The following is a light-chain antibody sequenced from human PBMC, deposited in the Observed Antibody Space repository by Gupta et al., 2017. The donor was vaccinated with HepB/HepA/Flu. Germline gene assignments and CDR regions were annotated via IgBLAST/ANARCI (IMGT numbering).Light chain of an antibody. CDR3: QQSYSTSIFT. CDR2: AAS. V-gene: IGKV1-39*01. Sequence: DIQMTQSPSSLSASVGDRVTITCRASQSISSYLNWYQQKPGKAPKLLIYAASSLQSGVPSRFSGGGSGTDFTLTISSLQPEDFATYYCQQSYSTSIFTFGPGTKVDIK. J-gene: IGKJ3*01. CDR1: QSISSY.